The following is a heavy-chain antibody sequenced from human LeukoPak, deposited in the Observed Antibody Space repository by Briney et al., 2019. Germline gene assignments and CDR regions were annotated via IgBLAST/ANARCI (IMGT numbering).Heavy chain of an antibody. Sequence: GGSLRLSCAASGFTFTNYAMSWVRQAPGKGLEWVSAISGSGGSTYYADSVKGRFTISRDNSKNTLYLQMNSLRAEDTAVYYCAKGEDQFCSGGSCYSDYWGQGTLVTVSS. CDR2: ISGSGGST. V-gene: IGHV3-23*01. CDR3: AKGEDQFCSGGSCYSDY. CDR1: GFTFTNYA. J-gene: IGHJ4*02. D-gene: IGHD2-15*01.